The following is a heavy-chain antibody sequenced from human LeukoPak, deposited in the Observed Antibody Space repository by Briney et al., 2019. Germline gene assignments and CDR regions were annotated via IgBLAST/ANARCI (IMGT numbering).Heavy chain of an antibody. V-gene: IGHV3-23*01. CDR3: ANTDSSSWFDYFDY. CDR1: GFTFSSYA. J-gene: IGHJ4*02. Sequence: GGSLRLFCAASGFTFSSYAMSWVRQAPGKGLEWVSAISGSGGSTYYADSVKGRFTISRDNSKNTLYLQMNSLRAEDTAVYYCANTDSSSWFDYFDYWGQGTLVTVSS. CDR2: ISGSGGST. D-gene: IGHD6-13*01.